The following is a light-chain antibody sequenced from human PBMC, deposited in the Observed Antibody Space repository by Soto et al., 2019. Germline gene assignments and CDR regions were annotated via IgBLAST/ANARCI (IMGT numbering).Light chain of an antibody. Sequence: QSALTQPASVSGSPGQSITISCTGTSSDVGGYNYVSWYQQHPGKAPKLMIYDVSNRPSGVSNRFSGSKSGNTASLTISGLQAEDEADYYCSSDTSSTLVFGTGTKLTVL. V-gene: IGLV2-14*01. J-gene: IGLJ1*01. CDR3: SSDTSSTLV. CDR1: SSDVGGYNY. CDR2: DVS.